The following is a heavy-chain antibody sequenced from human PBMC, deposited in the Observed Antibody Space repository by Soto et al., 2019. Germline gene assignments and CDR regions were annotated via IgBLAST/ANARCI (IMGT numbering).Heavy chain of an antibody. D-gene: IGHD3-22*01. J-gene: IGHJ4*02. CDR3: AKVQIPYYYDSSGYLVDY. CDR2: ISGSGGST. V-gene: IGHV3-23*01. Sequence: PGGSLRLSCAASGFTFSSYAMSWVRQAPGKGLEWVSAISGSGGSTYYADSVKGRFTISRDNSKNTLYLQMNSLRAEDTAVYYCAKVQIPYYYDSSGYLVDYWGQGTLVTVSS. CDR1: GFTFSSYA.